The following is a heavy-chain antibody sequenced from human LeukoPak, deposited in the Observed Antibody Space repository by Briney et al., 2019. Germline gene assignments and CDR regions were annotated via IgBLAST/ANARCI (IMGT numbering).Heavy chain of an antibody. CDR1: GGSISSYY. CDR3: ARGEAVAGKNFDY. CDR2: IYYSGST. Sequence: SETLSLTCTVSGGSISSYYWSWIRQPPGKGLEWIGYIYYSGSTNYNPSLKSRVTISVDMSKNQFSLKLSSVTAADTAVYYCARGEAVAGKNFDYWGQGTLVTVSS. V-gene: IGHV4-59*01. J-gene: IGHJ4*02. D-gene: IGHD6-19*01.